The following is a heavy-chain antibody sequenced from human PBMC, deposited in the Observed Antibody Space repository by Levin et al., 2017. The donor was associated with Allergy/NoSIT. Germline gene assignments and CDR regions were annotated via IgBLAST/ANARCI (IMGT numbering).Heavy chain of an antibody. D-gene: IGHD5-18*01. V-gene: IGHV2-5*01. J-gene: IGHJ4*02. CDR3: YKRGYRYGYEAVFDY. Sequence: SGPTLVKPTQTLTLTCTFSGFSLSTSGVSVGWIRQPPGKALEWLALIYWNDDKRYRPSLKSRLTITKDTSKNQVVLTMTNMDPVDTATYYCYKRGYRYGYEAVFDYWGQGTLVTVSS. CDR1: GFSLSTSGVS. CDR2: IYWNDDK.